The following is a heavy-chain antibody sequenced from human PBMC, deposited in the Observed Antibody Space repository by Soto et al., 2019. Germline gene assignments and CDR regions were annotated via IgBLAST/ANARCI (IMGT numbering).Heavy chain of an antibody. D-gene: IGHD3-3*01. CDR3: ARAQVGDSWSGYYKGRPDP. CDR2: LNPDSGGT. CDR1: GYTFTDYD. V-gene: IGHV1-8*02. Sequence: QVLLVQSGAEVKKPGASVKVSCKASGYTFTDYDLYWVRQAPGQGLQWMGRLNPDSGGTVNGQKFRTRVSMTMNTSINTAYLELDSLRSEDTAVYYCARAQVGDSWSGYYKGRPDPCGQGTLVTVSP. J-gene: IGHJ5*02.